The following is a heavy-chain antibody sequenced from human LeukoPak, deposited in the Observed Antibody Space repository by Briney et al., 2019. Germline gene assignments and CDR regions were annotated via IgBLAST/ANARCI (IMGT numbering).Heavy chain of an antibody. J-gene: IGHJ3*02. CDR3: AKGSGYYPLDAFDI. V-gene: IGHV3-9*01. D-gene: IGHD3-3*01. CDR2: IGWNSGSM. CDR1: GFTFDDYA. Sequence: PGRSLRLSCAASGFTFDDYATHWVRQAPGKGLEWVSGIGWNSGSMGYADSVKGRFTISRDNAKNSLYLQMNSLRAEDTALYYCAKGSGYYPLDAFDIWGQGTMVTVSS.